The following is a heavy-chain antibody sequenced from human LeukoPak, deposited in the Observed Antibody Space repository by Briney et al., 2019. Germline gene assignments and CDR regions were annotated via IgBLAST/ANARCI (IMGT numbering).Heavy chain of an antibody. Sequence: GGSLRLSCATSGFTFSNHAMHWVRQATGKGLEWVSAIGIAGDTFYPGSVKGRFTISRENAKNSLSLQINSLKAEDTAVYYCVRQQTTHGNFDYWGQGTLVTVSS. CDR1: GFTFSNHA. V-gene: IGHV3-13*01. D-gene: IGHD1/OR15-1a*01. J-gene: IGHJ4*02. CDR2: IGIAGDT. CDR3: VRQQTTHGNFDY.